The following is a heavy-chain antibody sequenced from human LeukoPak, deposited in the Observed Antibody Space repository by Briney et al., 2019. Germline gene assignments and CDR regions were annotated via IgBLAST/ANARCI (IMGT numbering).Heavy chain of an antibody. CDR1: GFTFDDYA. CDR3: DKSAGLTPYFDY. J-gene: IGHJ4*02. CDR2: ISWNSGSI. D-gene: IGHD2-15*01. Sequence: PGGSLTLSCAASGFTFDDYAMHWVRQAPGKGLEWVSGISWNSGSIGYADSVKGRFTISRDNAKHSLYLQMNSLRAEDMALYYCDKSAGLTPYFDYWGQGTLVTVSS. V-gene: IGHV3-9*03.